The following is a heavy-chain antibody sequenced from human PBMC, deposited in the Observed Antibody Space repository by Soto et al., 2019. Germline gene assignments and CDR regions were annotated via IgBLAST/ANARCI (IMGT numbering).Heavy chain of an antibody. J-gene: IGHJ4*02. Sequence: EVQLVESGGGLVQPGGSLRLSCAASGFTFTNYWMTWVRQAPGRGLEWVANIKKDGSEKHYVDSVKGRFTISRDNAKNSLYLQIISLRAEDTAVYYFAREIWGPEYWGQGTRVTVSS. CDR3: AREIWGPEY. CDR1: GFTFTNYW. CDR2: IKKDGSEK. D-gene: IGHD7-27*01. V-gene: IGHV3-7*03.